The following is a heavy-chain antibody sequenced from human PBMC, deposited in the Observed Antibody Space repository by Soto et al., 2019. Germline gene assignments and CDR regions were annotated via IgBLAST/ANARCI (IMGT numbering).Heavy chain of an antibody. J-gene: IGHJ4*02. Sequence: GESLKISCKGSGYSFTSYWISWVRQMPGKSLEWVGRIDPSDSYTNYSPSFQGHVTISADKSISTAYLQWSSLKASDTAMYYCARRRLGELSLYYFDYWGQGTLVTVSS. CDR3: ARRRLGELSLYYFDY. CDR2: IDPSDSYT. CDR1: GYSFTSYW. D-gene: IGHD3-16*02. V-gene: IGHV5-10-1*01.